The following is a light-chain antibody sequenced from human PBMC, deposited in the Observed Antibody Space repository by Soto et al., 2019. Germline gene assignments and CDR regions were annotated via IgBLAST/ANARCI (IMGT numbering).Light chain of an antibody. CDR3: MQALQSPLYT. CDR1: QSLLHRNGYTY. V-gene: IGKV2-28*01. J-gene: IGKJ2*01. CDR2: LGS. Sequence: DIVMTQSPLSLPVTPGEPASISCRSSQSLLHRNGYTYLDWYLQKPGQSPQLLIYLGSNRASGVPGRFSGSGSGTDFTLKISRVEAEDVGVYYCMQALQSPLYTFGQGTKLEI.